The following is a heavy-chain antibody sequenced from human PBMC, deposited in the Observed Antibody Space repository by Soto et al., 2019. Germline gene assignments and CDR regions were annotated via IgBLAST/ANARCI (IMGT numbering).Heavy chain of an antibody. Sequence: EPLSLTCTVSGGSVSSGSYYWSWIRQPPGKGLEWIGYIYYSGSTNYNPSLKSRVTISVDTSKNQFSLKLSSVTAADTAVYYCASWIAAAGTGNWFDPWGQGTLVTVSS. CDR3: ASWIAAAGTGNWFDP. CDR1: GGSVSSGSYY. D-gene: IGHD6-13*01. CDR2: IYYSGST. J-gene: IGHJ5*02. V-gene: IGHV4-61*01.